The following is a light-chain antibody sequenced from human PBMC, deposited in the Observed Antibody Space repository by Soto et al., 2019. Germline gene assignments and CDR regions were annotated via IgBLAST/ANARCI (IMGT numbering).Light chain of an antibody. V-gene: IGKV1-5*01. J-gene: IGKJ2*01. CDR3: QQYHNWPPQYT. Sequence: DIQMTQSPSTLSASVGDRVTITCRASQSISSWLAWYQQKPGKAPKLLIYDASSLESGVPSRFSGSGSGTDFSLTIHSLQSEDFAVYYCQQYHNWPPQYTFGQGTKLQIK. CDR2: DAS. CDR1: QSISSW.